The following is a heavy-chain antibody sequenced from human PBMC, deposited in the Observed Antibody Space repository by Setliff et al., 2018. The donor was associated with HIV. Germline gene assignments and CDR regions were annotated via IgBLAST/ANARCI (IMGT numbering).Heavy chain of an antibody. D-gene: IGHD6-19*01. V-gene: IGHV3-48*04. CDR3: TRDPQQTGWYGGACDV. CDR2: IYPDSNNI. CDR1: GFTFRDYP. J-gene: IGHJ3*01. Sequence: PGGSLRLSCAASGFTFRDYPMNWVRQAPGKGLEWVSHIYPDSNNIDYTDPVKGRFTISRDNAKNSLCLQMNSLRAEDTAVYYCTRDPQQTGWYGGACDVWGQGTMVTVSS.